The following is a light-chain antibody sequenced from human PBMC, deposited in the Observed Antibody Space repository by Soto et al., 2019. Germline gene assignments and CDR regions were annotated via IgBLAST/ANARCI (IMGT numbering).Light chain of an antibody. CDR3: QQYNNWPRT. CDR2: GAS. J-gene: IGKJ1*01. Sequence: EIVMPQSPATLSVSPGATAPLSCRASQSISGTLAWYQQKPGQAPRLLIYGASTRATGIPARFSGSGSGTEFTLTISSLQSEDFAVYYCQQYNNWPRTFGKGNKVDIK. CDR1: QSISGT. V-gene: IGKV3-15*01.